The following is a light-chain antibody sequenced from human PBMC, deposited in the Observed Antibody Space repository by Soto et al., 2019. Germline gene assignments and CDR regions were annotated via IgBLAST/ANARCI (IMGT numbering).Light chain of an antibody. V-gene: IGLV2-14*01. CDR1: SSDVGGYNY. Sequence: QSALTQPASVSGSPGQSITISCTGTSSDVGGYNYVSWFQQHPGKAPKLKIYDVSNRPSGVSNRFSGSKSGNTASLTISELQAEDEADYYCTSFTTISTWVFGGGTKLTVL. CDR2: DVS. CDR3: TSFTTISTWV. J-gene: IGLJ3*02.